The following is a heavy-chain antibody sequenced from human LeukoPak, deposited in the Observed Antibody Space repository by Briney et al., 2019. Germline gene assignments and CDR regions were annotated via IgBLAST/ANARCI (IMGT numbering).Heavy chain of an antibody. CDR2: INQDGSWK. D-gene: IGHD2-21*02. CDR1: GLTFSILW. V-gene: IGHV3-7*01. CDR3: VAGDWGARDSFDL. J-gene: IGHJ3*01. Sequence: GGSLRLSSAASGLTFSILWMSWVRQAPGKGLEWVYSINQDGSWKYYVDSVKGRFTISRDNAKNSFFLQMSSLRAEDTSVYYCVAGDWGARDSFDLWGRGTMVTVSS.